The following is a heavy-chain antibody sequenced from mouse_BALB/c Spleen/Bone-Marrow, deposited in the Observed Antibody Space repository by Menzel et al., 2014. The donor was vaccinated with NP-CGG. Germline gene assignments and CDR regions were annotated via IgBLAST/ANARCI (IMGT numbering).Heavy chain of an antibody. V-gene: IGHV5-12-2*01. J-gene: IGHJ3*01. Sequence: EVQGVESGGGLVQPGGSLKLSCAASGFTFSSYTMSWVRQTPEKRLEWVAYISNGGGSTYYPDTVKGRFTISRDNAKNTLYLQTSSLKSEDTAMYYCARGIYYYGSSCAYWGQGTLVTVSA. CDR3: ARGIYYYGSSCAY. CDR2: ISNGGGST. CDR1: GFTFSSYT. D-gene: IGHD1-1*01.